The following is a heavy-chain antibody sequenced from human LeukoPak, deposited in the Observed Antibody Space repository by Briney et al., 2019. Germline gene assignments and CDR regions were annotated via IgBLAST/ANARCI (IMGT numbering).Heavy chain of an antibody. CDR3: ARVYSGYDLFSFDY. D-gene: IGHD5-12*01. CDR1: GFTFSSYS. V-gene: IGHV3-48*01. CDR2: ISSSSSTI. Sequence: GGSLRLSCAASGFTFSSYSMNWVRQAPGKGLEWVSYISSSSSTIYYADSVKGRFTISRDNAKNSLYLQMNSLRAEDTAVYYCARVYSGYDLFSFDYWGQGTLVTVSS. J-gene: IGHJ4*02.